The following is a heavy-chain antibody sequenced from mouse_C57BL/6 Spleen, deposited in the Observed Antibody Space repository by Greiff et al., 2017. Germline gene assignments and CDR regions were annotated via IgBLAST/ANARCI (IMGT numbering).Heavy chain of an antibody. CDR3: ARGEITTEASWFAY. V-gene: IGHV1-55*01. Sequence: VQLQQSGAELVKPGASVKMSCKASGYTFTSYWITWVKQRPGQGLEWIGDIYPGSGSTNYNEKFKSKATLTVATSSSTAYMQLSSLTSEDSAVYYCARGEITTEASWFAYWGQGTLVTVSA. CDR2: IYPGSGST. D-gene: IGHD1-1*01. J-gene: IGHJ3*01. CDR1: GYTFTSYW.